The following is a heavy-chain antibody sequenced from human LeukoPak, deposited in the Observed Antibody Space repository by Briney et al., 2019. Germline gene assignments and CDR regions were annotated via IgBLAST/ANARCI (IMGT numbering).Heavy chain of an antibody. CDR2: IYYSGST. CDR3: ARTRRAPLDAFDI. J-gene: IGHJ3*02. CDR1: GGSISSGDYY. Sequence: SQTLSLTCTVSGGSISSGDYYWSWIRQPQGKGVEWIGYIYYSGSTYYNPSLKSRVTISVDTSKNQFSLKLSSVTAADTAVYYCARTRRAPLDAFDIWGQGTMVTVSS. V-gene: IGHV4-30-4*08.